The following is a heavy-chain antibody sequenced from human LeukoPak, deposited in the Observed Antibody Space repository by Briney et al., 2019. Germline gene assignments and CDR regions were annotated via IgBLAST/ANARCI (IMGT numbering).Heavy chain of an antibody. V-gene: IGHV3-30*02. D-gene: IGHD3-10*01. CDR1: GFTFSSYG. J-gene: IGHJ4*02. CDR3: AKDSYYGSGSYYTG. CDR2: IWYDGSNK. Sequence: GGSLRLSCAASGFTFSSYGMHWVRQAPGKGLEGVAVIWYDGSNKYYADSVKGRFTISRDNSKNTLYLQMNSLRAEDTAVYYCAKDSYYGSGSYYTGWGQGTLVTVSS.